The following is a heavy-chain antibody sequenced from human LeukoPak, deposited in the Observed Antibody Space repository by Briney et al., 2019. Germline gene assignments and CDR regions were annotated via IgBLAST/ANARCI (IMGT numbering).Heavy chain of an antibody. CDR1: GGSFSSGTYY. J-gene: IGHJ3*02. CDR3: AREDYVRQAFDI. D-gene: IGHD3-10*02. CDR2: ISYSGSA. V-gene: IGHV4-31*03. Sequence: SQTLSLTCTVSGGSFSSGTYYWSWIRQHPGKGLEWIGYISYSGSASYNPSLKSRLTISVDTSKSDFSLKLRYVTAADTAVYYCAREDYVRQAFDIWGQGTMVTVSS.